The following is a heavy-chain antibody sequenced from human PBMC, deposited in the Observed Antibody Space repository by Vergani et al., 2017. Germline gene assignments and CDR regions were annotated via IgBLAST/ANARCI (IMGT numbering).Heavy chain of an antibody. D-gene: IGHD4-17*01. CDR3: ATPQTVTTGGMEV. CDR1: GYTFTSYA. Sequence: VQLVQSGSELKKPGASVKVSCKASGYTFTSYAMNWVRQAPGKGLEWMGLVDPEDGETIYAEKFKGRVTIAADTSTDTAHLELSSLRSEDTAVYYCATPQTVTTGGMEVWGQGTTVIVSS. V-gene: IGHV1-69-2*01. CDR2: VDPEDGET. J-gene: IGHJ6*02.